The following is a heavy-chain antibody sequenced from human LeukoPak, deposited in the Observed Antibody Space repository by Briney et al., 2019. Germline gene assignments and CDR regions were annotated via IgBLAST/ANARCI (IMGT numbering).Heavy chain of an antibody. CDR2: IKQDGSEK. D-gene: IGHD3-10*01. V-gene: IGHV3-7*01. CDR3: ARGRYGSGSYFLPD. Sequence: GGSLRLSCAASGFTFSSYWMTWVRQAPGKGLEWVANIKQDGSEKYYVDSVKGRFTISRDNAENSLYLQMNSLRAEDTAVYLCARGRYGSGSYFLPDWGQGTLVTVSS. CDR1: GFTFSSYW. J-gene: IGHJ4*02.